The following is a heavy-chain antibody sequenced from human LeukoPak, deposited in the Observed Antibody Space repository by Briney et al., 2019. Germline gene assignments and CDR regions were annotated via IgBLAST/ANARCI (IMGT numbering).Heavy chain of an antibody. Sequence: WETLSLTCSVSGGSISSSSDYWGWIRQPPGKGLEWVGSIYYSGSTYYNPSLKSRVTISVDTSKNQFSLKLSSVTAADTAVYYCARVEYSSSTYYFEYWGQGTLVTVSS. CDR2: IYYSGST. J-gene: IGHJ4*02. V-gene: IGHV4-39*07. D-gene: IGHD6-6*01. CDR3: ARVEYSSSTYYFEY. CDR1: GGSISSSSDY.